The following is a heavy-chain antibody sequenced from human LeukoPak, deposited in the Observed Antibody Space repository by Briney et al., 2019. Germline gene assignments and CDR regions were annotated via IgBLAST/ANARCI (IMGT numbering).Heavy chain of an antibody. CDR1: SVSFSGYY. CDR3: ARRDSYSSGYYYFDY. D-gene: IGHD3-22*01. V-gene: IGHV4-34*01. Sequence: SETLSLTCTVYSVSFSGYYWSWLRQPPGKGLEWIGDINDSGSTNYNPSVKSRVTISVDTPKNQFSLKLSSVTAADTAVYYCARRDSYSSGYYYFDYWGQGTLVTVSS. CDR2: INDSGST. J-gene: IGHJ4*02.